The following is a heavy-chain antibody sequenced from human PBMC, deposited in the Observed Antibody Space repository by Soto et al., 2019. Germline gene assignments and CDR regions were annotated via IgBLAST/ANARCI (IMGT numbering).Heavy chain of an antibody. CDR2: IIPIFGTA. CDR1: GGTFSSYA. CDR3: AIGSGQGYCSSTSCYRPYYYYCMDV. Sequence: QVQLVQSGAEVKKPGSSVKVSCKASGGTFSSYAISWVRQAPGQGLEWMGGIIPIFGTANYAQKFQGRVTITADKSTSTAYMELSSLSSEDAAVYYCAIGSGQGYCSSTSCYRPYYYYCMDVWGQGTTVTVSS. J-gene: IGHJ6*02. V-gene: IGHV1-69*06. D-gene: IGHD2-2*01.